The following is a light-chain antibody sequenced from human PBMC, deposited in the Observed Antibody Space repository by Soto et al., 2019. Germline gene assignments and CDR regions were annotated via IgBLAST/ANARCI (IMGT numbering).Light chain of an antibody. CDR3: LLDFSYFWA. J-gene: IGKJ1*01. Sequence: AIQLTQSPSSLSASEGDRVTITCRASQGIRSALGWYQQKPGKVPKLLIYAASTLQSGVPSRFSGSGSGTDFTLTISSLQPEDFATYYCLLDFSYFWAFGQGTKVDI. CDR2: AAS. V-gene: IGKV1-6*01. CDR1: QGIRSA.